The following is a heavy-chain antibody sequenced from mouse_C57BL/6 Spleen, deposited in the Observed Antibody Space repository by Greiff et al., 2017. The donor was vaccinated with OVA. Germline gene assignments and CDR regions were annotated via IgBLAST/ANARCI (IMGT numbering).Heavy chain of an antibody. CDR2: IHPNSGST. Sequence: VQLQQPGAELVKPGASVKLSCKASGYTFTSYWMHWVKQRPGQGLEWIGMIHPNSGSTNYNEKFKSKATLTVDKSSSTAYMQLSSLTSEDSAVYYCARGGHSNYWYFDVWGTGTTVTVSS. V-gene: IGHV1-64*01. CDR3: ARGGHSNYWYFDV. J-gene: IGHJ1*03. D-gene: IGHD2-5*01. CDR1: GYTFTSYW.